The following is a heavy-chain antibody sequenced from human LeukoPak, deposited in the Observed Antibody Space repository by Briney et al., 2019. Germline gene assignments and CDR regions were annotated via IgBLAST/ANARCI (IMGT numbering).Heavy chain of an antibody. CDR1: GLTFSSHW. J-gene: IGHJ4*02. CDR3: ARVRDSRSYRDDY. CDR2: INSDGSTT. Sequence: GGSLRLSCAASGLTFSSHWMHWVRQAPGKGLVWVSRINSDGSTTTYADSVKGRFTISRDNANNTLYLQMNSLRAEDTAVYYCARVRDSRSYRDDYWGQGTLVTVSS. D-gene: IGHD1-26*01. V-gene: IGHV3-74*01.